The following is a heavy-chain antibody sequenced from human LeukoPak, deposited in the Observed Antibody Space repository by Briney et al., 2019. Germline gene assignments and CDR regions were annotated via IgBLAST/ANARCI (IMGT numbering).Heavy chain of an antibody. CDR1: GYTFTNYA. D-gene: IGHD6-6*01. CDR2: INTNTGNP. Sequence: ASVKVSCKASGYTFTNYAMDWVRQAPGQGPEWMGWINTNTGNPTYAQGFTGRFVFSLDTSVSTAYLQISSLKAEDTAIYYCARGTSRLVFYYFDYWGQGTLVTVSS. V-gene: IGHV7-4-1*02. CDR3: ARGTSRLVFYYFDY. J-gene: IGHJ4*02.